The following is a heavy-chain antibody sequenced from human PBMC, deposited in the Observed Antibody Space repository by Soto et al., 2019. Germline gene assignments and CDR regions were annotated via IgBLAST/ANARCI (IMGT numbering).Heavy chain of an antibody. J-gene: IGHJ4*02. CDR3: ARADGSGSYPY. CDR1: GFTFNTYA. Sequence: EVQLVESGGGLVQPGGSLRLSRAASGFTFNTYAMHWVRQAPGKGLEYVSAITNSGDYTYYANSVKGRFTISRDNSKNTLYLQMGSLRPEDMAVYYCARADGSGSYPYWGQGTLVTVSS. V-gene: IGHV3-64*01. D-gene: IGHD3-10*01. CDR2: ITNSGDYT.